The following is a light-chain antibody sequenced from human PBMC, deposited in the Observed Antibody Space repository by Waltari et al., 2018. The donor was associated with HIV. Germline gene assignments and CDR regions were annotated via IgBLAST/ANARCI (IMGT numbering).Light chain of an antibody. Sequence: QSALTQPASVSGSPGQSSVISCAGTSTAVGSYNLVPWYQQHPGKVPKLIISEVSERPSGVSNRFSGFKSDNTASLKISGLQAEDEADYYCCSYAGSRAYVFGSGTKVTVL. V-gene: IGLV2-23*02. J-gene: IGLJ1*01. CDR1: STAVGSYNL. CDR3: CSYAGSRAYV. CDR2: EVS.